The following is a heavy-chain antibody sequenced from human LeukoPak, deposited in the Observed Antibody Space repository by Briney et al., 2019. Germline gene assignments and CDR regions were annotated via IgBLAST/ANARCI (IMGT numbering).Heavy chain of an antibody. CDR2: ISGSGTTT. CDR3: AKTPLDIILVPTALDY. V-gene: IGHV3-23*01. CDR1: GFTFSNYA. Sequence: PGGSLRLSCAASGFTFSNYAMSWVRQAPGKGLEWVSTISGSGTTTYYADSVKGRFTISRDNSKNTLYLQLNSLRAEDTAVYYCAKTPLDIILVPTALDYWGQGTLVTVSS. D-gene: IGHD2-2*03. J-gene: IGHJ4*02.